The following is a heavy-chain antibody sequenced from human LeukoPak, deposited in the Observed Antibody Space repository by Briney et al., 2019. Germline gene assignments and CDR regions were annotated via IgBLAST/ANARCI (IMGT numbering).Heavy chain of an antibody. Sequence: GGSLRLSCAASGFTFNTYSMSWVRQAPGKGLEWVSIISRTSESIFYADSVKGRFTISRDNAKNSLYLQMNSLRAEDTAVYYCAKVGSVVRGVIRYYFDYWGQGTLVTVSS. CDR3: AKVGSVVRGVIRYYFDY. CDR1: GFTFNTYS. CDR2: ISRTSESI. V-gene: IGHV3-21*04. D-gene: IGHD3-10*01. J-gene: IGHJ4*02.